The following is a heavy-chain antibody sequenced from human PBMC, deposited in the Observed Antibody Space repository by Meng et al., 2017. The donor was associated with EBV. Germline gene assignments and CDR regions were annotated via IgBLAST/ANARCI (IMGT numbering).Heavy chain of an antibody. J-gene: IGHJ5*02. CDR1: GYTFTSYD. D-gene: IGHD2-15*01. CDR2: MNSNSGNT. V-gene: IGHV1-8*01. Sequence: HVQLVQCGAEEKTPGASVKVSCKASGYTFTSYDINWVRQATGQGLEWMGWMNSNSGNTGYAQKFQGRVTMTRNTSISTAYMELSSLRSEDTAVYYCARGRGVYCSGGSCYPGWFDPWGQGTLVTVSS. CDR3: ARGRGVYCSGGSCYPGWFDP.